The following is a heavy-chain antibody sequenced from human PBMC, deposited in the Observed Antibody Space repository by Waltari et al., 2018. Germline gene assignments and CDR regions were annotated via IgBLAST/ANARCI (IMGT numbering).Heavy chain of an antibody. D-gene: IGHD1-1*01. Sequence: EVQLLESGGGFVQPGGSLRLSCATSGFTFSRCAMSWVRQSPGKGLEWVAGGGGSVDNINYADSVRGRFVIARDNSKSTLYLQMNSVRVEDAAVYDCVGNDEADWPCDLDYWGRGTQVTVSS. CDR1: GFTFSRCA. CDR3: VGNDEADWPCDLDY. J-gene: IGHJ4*02. CDR2: GGGSVDNI. V-gene: IGHV3-23*01.